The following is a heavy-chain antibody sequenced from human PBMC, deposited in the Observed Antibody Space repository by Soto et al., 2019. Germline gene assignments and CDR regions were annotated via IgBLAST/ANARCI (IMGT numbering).Heavy chain of an antibody. CDR2: IIPIFGTA. J-gene: IGHJ6*02. Sequence: SVKVSCKASGGTFSSYAISWVRQAPGQGLEWMGGIIPIFGTANYAQKFQGRVTITADESTSTSYMELSSLRSEDTAVYYCARVPAAAGTLHSSYGMDVRGPGPTVTVS. V-gene: IGHV1-69*13. CDR3: ARVPAAAGTLHSSYGMDV. CDR1: GGTFSSYA. D-gene: IGHD6-13*01.